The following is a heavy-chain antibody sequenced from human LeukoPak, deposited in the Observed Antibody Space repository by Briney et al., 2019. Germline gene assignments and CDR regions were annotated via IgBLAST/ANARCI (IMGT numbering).Heavy chain of an antibody. V-gene: IGHV1-69*05. J-gene: IGHJ3*02. CDR3: AGEGGIVVVSDAFDI. D-gene: IGHD3-22*01. CDR2: IIPIFGTA. CDR1: GGTFSSYA. Sequence: ASVKVSCKASGGTFSSYAISWVRQAPGQGLELRGGIIPIFGTANYAQKFQGRVTITTDESTSTAYMELSSLRSEDTAVYYCAGEGGIVVVSDAFDIWGQGTRVTVSS.